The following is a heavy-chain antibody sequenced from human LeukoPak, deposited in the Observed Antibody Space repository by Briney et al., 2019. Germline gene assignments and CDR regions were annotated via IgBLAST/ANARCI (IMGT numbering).Heavy chain of an antibody. CDR3: ARFYYDSSGYSY. D-gene: IGHD3-22*01. CDR1: GFTFSSYA. V-gene: IGHV3-23*01. J-gene: IGHJ4*02. Sequence: PGGSLRLSCAASGFTFSSYAMTWVRQAPGKGLEWVSAISGNDDSTYYADSVKGRFTTSRDNSKNTLYLQMNSLRAEDTAVYYCARFYYDSSGYSYWGQGTLVTVSS. CDR2: ISGNDDST.